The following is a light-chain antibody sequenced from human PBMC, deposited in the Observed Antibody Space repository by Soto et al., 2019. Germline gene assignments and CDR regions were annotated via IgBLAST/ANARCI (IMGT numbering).Light chain of an antibody. J-gene: IGKJ1*01. Sequence: TQSPSSVPASVGDRVTITGRASQGISSWLVWYQQTTGQAPRLLILGASDRVTGIPARFSGSGSGTEFTLSISRLQSDDFEVYYCQQYNTWPWTFGQGTKVDIK. CDR3: QQYNTWPWT. V-gene: IGKV3-15*01. CDR2: GAS. CDR1: QGISSW.